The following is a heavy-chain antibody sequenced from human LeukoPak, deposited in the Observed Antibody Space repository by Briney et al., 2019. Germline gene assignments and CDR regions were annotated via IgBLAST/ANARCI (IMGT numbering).Heavy chain of an antibody. J-gene: IGHJ5*02. V-gene: IGHV1-2*02. CDR2: INPNSGGT. Sequence: ASVKVSCKASGYTFTGYYMHWVRQAPGQGLEWMGWINPNSGGTNYAQKFQGRVTMTRDTSISTAYMELSRLRSDDTAVYYCARGLGTMVRGLRFDPWGQGTLVTVSS. D-gene: IGHD3-10*01. CDR3: ARGLGTMVRGLRFDP. CDR1: GYTFTGYY.